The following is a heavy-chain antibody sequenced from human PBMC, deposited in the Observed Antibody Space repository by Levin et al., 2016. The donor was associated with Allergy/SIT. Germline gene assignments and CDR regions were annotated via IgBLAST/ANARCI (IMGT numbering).Heavy chain of an antibody. V-gene: IGHV3-48*01. J-gene: IGHJ3*02. Sequence: LSLTCAASGFTFSSYSMNWVRQAPGKGLEWVSYISSSSSTIHYADSVKGRFTISRDNAKNSLYLQMNSLRAEDTAVYYCAREKPNWDDGPSVDIWGQGTMVTVSS. CDR2: ISSSSSTI. D-gene: IGHD1-20*01. CDR3: AREKPNWDDGPSVDI. CDR1: GFTFSSYS.